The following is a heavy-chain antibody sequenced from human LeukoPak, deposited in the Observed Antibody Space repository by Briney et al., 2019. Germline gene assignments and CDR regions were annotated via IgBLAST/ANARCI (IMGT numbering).Heavy chain of an antibody. D-gene: IGHD2-2*01. CDR2: IYYSGST. V-gene: IGHV4-59*01. CDR3: ARDSLYCSSTSCYFNWFDP. CDR1: GSSISSYY. J-gene: IGHJ5*02. Sequence: SETLSLTCTVSGSSISSYYWSWIRQPPGKGLEWIGYIYYSGSTNYNPSLKSRVTISVDTSKNQFSLKLSSVTAADTAVYYCARDSLYCSSTSCYFNWFDPWGQGTLVTVSS.